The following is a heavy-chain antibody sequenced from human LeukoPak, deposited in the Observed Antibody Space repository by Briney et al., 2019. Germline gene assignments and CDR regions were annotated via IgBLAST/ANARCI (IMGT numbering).Heavy chain of an antibody. Sequence: GSLRLSCAASGFTFSSYAMHWVRQATGKGLQYVSAISSNGGSTYYANSVKGRFSISRDNSKNTLYLQMGSLRAEDMAVYFCAREKAEAFDIWGQGTMVTVSS. CDR1: GFTFSSYA. CDR2: ISSNGGST. CDR3: AREKAEAFDI. V-gene: IGHV3-64*01. J-gene: IGHJ3*02.